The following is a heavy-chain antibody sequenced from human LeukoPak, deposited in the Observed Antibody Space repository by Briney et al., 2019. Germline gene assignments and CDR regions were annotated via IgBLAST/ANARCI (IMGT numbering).Heavy chain of an antibody. D-gene: IGHD4/OR15-4a*01. CDR2: IYNSGST. CDR1: GGSISSYY. Sequence: NPSETLSLTCTVSGGSISSYYWSWIRQPPGKGLEWIGYIYNSGSTNYNPSLRSRVTMSLDTSKNQISLKLSSVTAADTAMYYCARSTMVNTATGWFDPWGQGTLVTVSS. CDR3: ARSTMVNTATGWFDP. V-gene: IGHV4-59*12. J-gene: IGHJ5*02.